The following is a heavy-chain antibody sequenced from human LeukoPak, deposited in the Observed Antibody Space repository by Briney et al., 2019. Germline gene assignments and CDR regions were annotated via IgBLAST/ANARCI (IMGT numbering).Heavy chain of an antibody. CDR3: ARDGHGYSYGTDY. J-gene: IGHJ4*02. V-gene: IGHV3-33*01. CDR1: GFTFSSYG. CDR2: IWYDGSNK. D-gene: IGHD5-18*01. Sequence: GRSLRLSCAASGFTFSSYGMHWVRQAPGKGLEWVAVIWYDGSNKYYADSVKGRFTISRDNSKNTLYLQMNSLRAEDTAVYYCARDGHGYSYGTDYWGQGTLVTVFS.